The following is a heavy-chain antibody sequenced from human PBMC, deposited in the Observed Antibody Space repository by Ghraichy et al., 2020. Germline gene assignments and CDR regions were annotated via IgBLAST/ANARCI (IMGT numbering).Heavy chain of an antibody. CDR2: IRYNGDTK. CDR3: ANLLYDILTATHQYYYMDV. D-gene: IGHD3-9*01. V-gene: IGHV3-30*02. Sequence: GGSRRLSCAASGFTFSSFGMHWVRQAPGKGLEWVAFIRYNGDTKYYADSVKGRFTISRDNSKNTLYLQMNSLRTEDTAVYYCANLLYDILTATHQYYYMDVWGKGTTVTVSS. J-gene: IGHJ6*03. CDR1: GFTFSSFG.